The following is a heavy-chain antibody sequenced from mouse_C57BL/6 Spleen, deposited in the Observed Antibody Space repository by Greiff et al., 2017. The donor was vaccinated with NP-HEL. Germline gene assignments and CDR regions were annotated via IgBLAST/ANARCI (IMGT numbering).Heavy chain of an antibody. Sequence: QVQLQQSGPGLVQPSQSLSITCTVSGFSLTSYGVHWVRQSQGKGLEWLGVIRRGGSTDYNAAFMSRLSITKDNSKSQVFFKMNSLQADYTAIYYCAKTGTGAMDYWGQGTSVTVSS. D-gene: IGHD4-1*01. CDR3: AKTGTGAMDY. J-gene: IGHJ4*01. CDR1: GFSLTSYG. CDR2: IRRGGST. V-gene: IGHV2-5*01.